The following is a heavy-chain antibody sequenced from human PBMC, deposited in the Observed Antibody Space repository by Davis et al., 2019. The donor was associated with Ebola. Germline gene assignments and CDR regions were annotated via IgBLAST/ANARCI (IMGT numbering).Heavy chain of an antibody. J-gene: IGHJ4*02. CDR3: ARGGRVLRYGKPFDY. V-gene: IGHV1-24*01. D-gene: IGHD3-9*01. Sequence: ASVKVSCKVSGYTLTELSMHWVRQAPGKGLEWMGGFDPEDGETIYAQKFQGRVTITADESTSTAYMELSSLRSEDTAVYYCARGGRVLRYGKPFDYWGQGTLVTVSS. CDR2: FDPEDGET. CDR1: GYTLTELS.